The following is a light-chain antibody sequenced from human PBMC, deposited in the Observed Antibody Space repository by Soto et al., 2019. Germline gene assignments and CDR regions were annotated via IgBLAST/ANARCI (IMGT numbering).Light chain of an antibody. CDR2: GAS. CDR3: QEYYNWRRST. Sequence: EIVMTQSPATLSVSPGERATLSCRASQSVVSKLAWYQQKPGQAPRLLIYGASTRGTGIPARFSGSGSGTEFTLTISSLQSEDSAFYYCQEYYNWRRSTFGGGTKVDIK. V-gene: IGKV3-15*01. CDR1: QSVVSK. J-gene: IGKJ4*01.